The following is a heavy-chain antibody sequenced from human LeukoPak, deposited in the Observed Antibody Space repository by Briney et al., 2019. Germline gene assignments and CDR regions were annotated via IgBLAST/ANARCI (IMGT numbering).Heavy chain of an antibody. V-gene: IGHV3-48*02. D-gene: IGHD5-24*01. CDR2: INPSSTTI. CDR3: VRAQDPTILSYFDY. J-gene: IGHJ4*02. Sequence: PGGSLRLSCAASGFTFSTYSMNWVRQAPGKGLEWVSYINPSSTTIYYADSVKGRFTISRDNAKNSLYLQMNSLRDEDTAVYYCVRAQDPTILSYFDYWGQGTLVTVSS. CDR1: GFTFSTYS.